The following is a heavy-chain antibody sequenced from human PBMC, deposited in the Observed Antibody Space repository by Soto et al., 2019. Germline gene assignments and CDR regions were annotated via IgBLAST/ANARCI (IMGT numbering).Heavy chain of an antibody. CDR3: ARGQVRYYYGSGSPYRWFDP. CDR1: GGSFSGYY. J-gene: IGHJ5*02. D-gene: IGHD3-10*01. V-gene: IGHV4-34*01. CDR2: INHSGST. Sequence: TLSLTCAVYGGSFSGYYWSWIRQPPGKGLEWIGEINHSGSTNYNPSLKSRVTISVDTSKNQFSLKLSSVTAADTAVYYCARGQVRYYYGSGSPYRWFDPWGQGTLVTVSS.